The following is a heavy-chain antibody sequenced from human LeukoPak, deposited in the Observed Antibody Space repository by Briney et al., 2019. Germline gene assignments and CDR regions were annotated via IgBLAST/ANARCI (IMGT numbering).Heavy chain of an antibody. Sequence: EGSLSLSCVATGFSFSNYSMHWVRQAPGKGLEWVSYISRTGNIVYYADSVKGRFTISRDNAKDSLFLQMDSLRDEDTAVYYCANLTHWGQGILVTVSS. CDR2: ISRTGNIV. CDR1: GFSFSNYS. D-gene: IGHD2-21*02. V-gene: IGHV3-48*02. CDR3: ANLTH. J-gene: IGHJ4*02.